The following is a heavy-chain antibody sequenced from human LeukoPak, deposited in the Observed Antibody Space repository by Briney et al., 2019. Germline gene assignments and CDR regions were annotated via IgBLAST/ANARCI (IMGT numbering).Heavy chain of an antibody. J-gene: IGHJ4*02. CDR3: ARCGPRGRPLDY. CDR2: INAGNGNT. CDR1: GYTFISYA. Sequence: ASVKVFCKASGYTFISYAMHWVRQAPGQRLEWMGWINAGNGNTKYSQKFQGRVTITRDTSANTVYMELSSLRSEDTAVYSCARCGPRGRPLDYWGQGTLVTVSS. V-gene: IGHV1-3*01. D-gene: IGHD1-14*01.